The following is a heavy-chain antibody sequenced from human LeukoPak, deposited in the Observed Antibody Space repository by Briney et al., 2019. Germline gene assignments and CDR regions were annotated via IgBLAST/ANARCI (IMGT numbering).Heavy chain of an antibody. V-gene: IGHV1-8*03. CDR1: GYTFTSYD. CDR3: ARGDYVVDY. J-gene: IGHJ4*02. CDR2: INTNSGNT. Sequence: AAVKLSCKASGYTFTSYDINWVRQATGQGIEWMGWINTNSGNTGYAQKYQGRVTITWNTSISTAYMELSSLRSEDTAVYSCARGDYVVDYWGQGTLVTVSS. D-gene: IGHD4-17*01.